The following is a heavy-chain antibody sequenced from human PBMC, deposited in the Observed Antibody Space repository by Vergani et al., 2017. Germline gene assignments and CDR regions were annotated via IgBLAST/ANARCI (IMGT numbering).Heavy chain of an antibody. CDR2: IFSNDEK. CDR1: GFSLSNARMG. CDR3: AHSGLELRWFDP. V-gene: IGHV2-26*01. J-gene: IGHJ5*02. D-gene: IGHD1-7*01. Sequence: QVTLKESGPVLVKPTETLTLTCTVSGFSLSNARMGVSWIRQPPGKALEWLAHIFSNDEKSYSTSLKSRLTISKDTSKSQVVLTMTNMDPVDTATYYCAHSGLELRWFDPWGQGTLVTVSS.